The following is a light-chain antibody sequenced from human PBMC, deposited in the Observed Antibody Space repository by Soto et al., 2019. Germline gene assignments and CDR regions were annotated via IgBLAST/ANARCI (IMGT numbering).Light chain of an antibody. J-gene: IGKJ5*01. V-gene: IGKV3-20*01. CDR2: GAS. CDR1: QSISGNY. CDR3: QQYVISVT. Sequence: EIVLTQSPGTLSLSPGEGATISCRASQSISGNYLAWYQQKPGQAPRLLIYGASNRATGIPERFSGSGSGTDFTLTISRLEPQDSAMYYCQQYVISVTFGQGTRLEIK.